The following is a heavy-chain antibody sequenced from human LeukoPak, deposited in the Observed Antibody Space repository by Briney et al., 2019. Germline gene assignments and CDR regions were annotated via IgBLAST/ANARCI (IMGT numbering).Heavy chain of an antibody. CDR1: GYTFTSYD. CDR3: ARGATGHDDFWTYYYYYYYYMDV. D-gene: IGHD3-3*01. CDR2: LNPNSGNT. V-gene: IGHV1-8*01. Sequence: ASGELSCNASGYTFTSYDINWVRQATGQGLEGRGWLNPNSGNTGDAQKCQGSVTMTRNTSISTAYMELSSLRSGDTAVYYCARGATGHDDFWTYYYYYYYYMDVWGKGTTVTVSS. J-gene: IGHJ6*03.